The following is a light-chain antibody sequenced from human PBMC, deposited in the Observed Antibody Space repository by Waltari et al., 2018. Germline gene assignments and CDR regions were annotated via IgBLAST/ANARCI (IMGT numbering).Light chain of an antibody. Sequence: SCRASQVVSRNALVRYRQKPGQNPRILIYGASSRATGIPERVSGSGSGTDFTLTISSLEPEDFAMYYCQQYDSAVLTFGGGTKVEIK. CDR1: QVVSRNA. CDR2: GAS. V-gene: IGKV3-20*01. CDR3: QQYDSAVLT. J-gene: IGKJ4*01.